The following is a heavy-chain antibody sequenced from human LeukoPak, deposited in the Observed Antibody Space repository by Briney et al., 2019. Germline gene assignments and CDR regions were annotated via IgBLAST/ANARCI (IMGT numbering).Heavy chain of an antibody. CDR3: ARESGGGVLGYFDL. CDR1: GFTLSSFG. Sequence: GGSLRLSCAASGFTLSSFGMHWVRQAPGKGLEWVGRTRNKANSYTTEYAASVKGRFTISRDDSKKSLYLQMNSLKTEDTAVYYCARESGGGVLGYFDLWGRGTLVSVSS. J-gene: IGHJ2*01. V-gene: IGHV3-72*01. CDR2: TRNKANSYTT. D-gene: IGHD3-10*01.